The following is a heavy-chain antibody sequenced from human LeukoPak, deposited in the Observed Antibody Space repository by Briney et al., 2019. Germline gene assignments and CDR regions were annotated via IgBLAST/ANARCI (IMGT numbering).Heavy chain of an antibody. D-gene: IGHD6-6*01. V-gene: IGHV4-39*01. Sequence: SETLSLTCTVSGGSISSSSYYWGWIRQPPGKGLEWIGSIYYSGSTYYNPSLKSRVTISVDTSKNQFSLKLSSVTAADTAVYYCARRNEYSSLGIDYWGQGTLVTVSS. CDR3: ARRNEYSSLGIDY. CDR2: IYYSGST. CDR1: GGSISSSSYY. J-gene: IGHJ4*02.